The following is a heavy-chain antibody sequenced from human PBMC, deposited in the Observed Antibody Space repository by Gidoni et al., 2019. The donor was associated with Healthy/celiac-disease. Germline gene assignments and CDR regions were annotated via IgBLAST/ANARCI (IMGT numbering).Heavy chain of an antibody. J-gene: IGHJ2*01. D-gene: IGHD6-13*01. CDR3: AREVGYSSSWTEGNL. Sequence: EVQLVESGGGLVKPGGSLRLSCAASGFPFSSYSMNWVRQAPGKGLELVSSISSSSSYIYYADSVKGRFTISRDNAKNSLYLQMNSLRAEDTAVYYCAREVGYSSSWTEGNLWGRGTLVTVSS. CDR1: GFPFSSYS. V-gene: IGHV3-21*01. CDR2: ISSSSSYI.